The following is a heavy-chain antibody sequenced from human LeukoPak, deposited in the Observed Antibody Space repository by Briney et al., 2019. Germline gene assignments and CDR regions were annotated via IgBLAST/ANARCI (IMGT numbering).Heavy chain of an antibody. CDR2: FRYNNGYT. CDR1: GYSFNTYD. J-gene: IGHJ4*02. Sequence: ASVKVSCKTSGYSFNTYDVTWVRQAPGQGLEWVGWFRYNNGYTHYAQRFQGRVTMTIDSSTSTAYMELRSLTSADTAIYFCARRSLLVAGIYYFDSWGQGTLVTVSS. D-gene: IGHD6-19*01. CDR3: ARRSLLVAGIYYFDS. V-gene: IGHV1-18*01.